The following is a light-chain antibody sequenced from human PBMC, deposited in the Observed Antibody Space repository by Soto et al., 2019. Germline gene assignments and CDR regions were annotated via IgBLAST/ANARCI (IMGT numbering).Light chain of an antibody. CDR3: QQYNSYST. V-gene: IGKV1-5*03. J-gene: IGKJ1*01. Sequence: DIQMTQSPSTLSASVGDRVTITCRASQSISSWLAWYQQKPGKAPKLLIYKASTLESGVPSRFSGSGSGTEFXLTISSLQPDDFATYYCQQYNSYSTFGQGTKVEIK. CDR2: KAS. CDR1: QSISSW.